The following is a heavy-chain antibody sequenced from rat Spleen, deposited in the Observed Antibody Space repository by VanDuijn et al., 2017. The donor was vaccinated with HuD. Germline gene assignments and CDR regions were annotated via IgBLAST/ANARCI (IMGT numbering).Heavy chain of an antibody. CDR1: GFTFSDYN. CDR3: ARQDTSGYSNWFTY. Sequence: EVQLVESGGDLVQPGRSLKLSCAASGFTFSDYNMAWVRQAPKKGLEWVATIIYDGSRTYYRDSVKGRFTISRDNAKSTLYLQMESLRSEDTATYYCARQDTSGYSNWFTYWGQGTLVTVSS. V-gene: IGHV5S10*01. CDR2: IIYDGSRT. D-gene: IGHD4-3*01. J-gene: IGHJ3*01.